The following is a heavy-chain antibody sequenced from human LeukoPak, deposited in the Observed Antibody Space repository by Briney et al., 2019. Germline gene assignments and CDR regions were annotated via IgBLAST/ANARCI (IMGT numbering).Heavy chain of an antibody. CDR2: ISSTGSFI. V-gene: IGHV3-21*01. CDR1: GFNLSTYS. J-gene: IGHJ4*02. D-gene: IGHD3-10*01. Sequence: GGSLRLSCVASGFNLSTYSMNWVRQAPGKGLEWVSSISSTGSFIYYRDSVKGRFTISRDNAKNSLYLQMNSLRAEDTAVYYCARDPWNYYGSGSPHYFDYWGQGTLVTVSS. CDR3: ARDPWNYYGSGSPHYFDY.